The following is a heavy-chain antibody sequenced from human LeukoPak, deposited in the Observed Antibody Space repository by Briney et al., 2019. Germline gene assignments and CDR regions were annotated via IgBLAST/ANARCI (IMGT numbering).Heavy chain of an antibody. J-gene: IGHJ6*03. Sequence: SGTLSLTCAVSGGSISSSNWWSWVRQPPGKGLEWIGEIYHSGSTNYNPSLKSRVTIPVDKSKNQFSLKLSSVTAADTAVYYCARSIYDSSGYHPLDYYYYMDVWGKGTTVTVSS. CDR1: GGSISSSNW. V-gene: IGHV4-4*02. CDR3: ARSIYDSSGYHPLDYYYYMDV. D-gene: IGHD3-22*01. CDR2: IYHSGST.